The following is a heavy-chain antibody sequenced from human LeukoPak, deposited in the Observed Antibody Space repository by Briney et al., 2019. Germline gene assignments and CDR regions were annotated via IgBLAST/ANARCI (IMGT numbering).Heavy chain of an antibody. D-gene: IGHD6-19*01. J-gene: IGHJ3*02. V-gene: IGHV3-53*01. CDR2: IYSGGST. Sequence: GGSLRLSCAASGFTVSSNYMSWVRQAPGKGLEWVSVIYSGGSTYYADSVKGRFTISRDNSKNTLYLQVNSLRAEDTAVYYCARGYGSGWVPDAFDIWGQGTMVTVSS. CDR1: GFTVSSNY. CDR3: ARGYGSGWVPDAFDI.